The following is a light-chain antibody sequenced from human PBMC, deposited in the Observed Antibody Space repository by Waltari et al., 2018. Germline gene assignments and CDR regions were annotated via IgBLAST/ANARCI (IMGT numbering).Light chain of an antibody. Sequence: QSVLTQSPPTSGTPAQRVTISCSGSNSNIGTNHVYWYPQVPGTAPKLLIYRSVLRPSGVPVRFSGSRSGTSASLAISGLRSEDEAHYYCFVWDDSLSGLWVFGAGTKLIVL. V-gene: IGLV1-47*01. CDR3: FVWDDSLSGLWV. CDR1: NSNIGTNH. J-gene: IGLJ3*02. CDR2: RSV.